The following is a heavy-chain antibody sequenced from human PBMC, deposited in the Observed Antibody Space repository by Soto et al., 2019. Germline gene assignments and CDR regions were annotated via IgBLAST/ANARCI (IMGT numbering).Heavy chain of an antibody. CDR1: GGTFSSYA. Sequence: SVKVSCKASGGTFSSYAISWVRQAPGQGLEWMGGIIPIFGTANYAQKFQGRVTITADESTSTAYMELSSLRSEDTAVYFCARSRIAAAGMSNDYWGRGTLVTVSS. V-gene: IGHV1-69*13. D-gene: IGHD6-13*01. J-gene: IGHJ4*02. CDR2: IIPIFGTA. CDR3: ARSRIAAAGMSNDY.